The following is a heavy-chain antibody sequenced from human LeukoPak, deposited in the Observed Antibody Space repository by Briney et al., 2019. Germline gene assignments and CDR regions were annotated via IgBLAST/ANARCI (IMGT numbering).Heavy chain of an antibody. CDR1: GGSISSSSYY. D-gene: IGHD1-7*01. CDR3: ARNRYNWNYDYYYYYMDV. J-gene: IGHJ6*03. CDR2: IYYSGST. Sequence: PSETLSLTCTVSGGSISSSSYYWGWIRQPPGKGLEWIGSIYYSGSTNYNPSLKSRVTISVDTSKNQFSLKLSSVTAADTAVYYCARNRYNWNYDYYYYYMDVWGKGTTVTVSS. V-gene: IGHV4-39*07.